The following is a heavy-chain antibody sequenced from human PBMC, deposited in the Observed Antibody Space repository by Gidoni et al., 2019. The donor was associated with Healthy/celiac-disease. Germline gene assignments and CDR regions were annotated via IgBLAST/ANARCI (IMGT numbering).Heavy chain of an antibody. J-gene: IGHJ2*01. V-gene: IGHV4-59*13. CDR3: ARCYCTGGVCSDYWYFDL. CDR2: IYYSGST. Sequence: QVQLQESGPGMVKPSETLSLTRTVSGGSISSYYWSWIRQPPGKGLEWIGYIYYSGSTNYNPSLKSLVTISVDTSKNQFSLTLSSVTAADPALYYCARCYCTGGVCSDYWYFDLWGRGTLVTVSS. D-gene: IGHD2-8*02. CDR1: GGSISSYY.